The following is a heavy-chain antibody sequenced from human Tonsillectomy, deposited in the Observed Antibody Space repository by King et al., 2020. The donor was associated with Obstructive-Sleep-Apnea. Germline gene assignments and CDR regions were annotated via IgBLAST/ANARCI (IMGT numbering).Heavy chain of an antibody. Sequence: EVQLVESGGGLVQPGRSLRLSCAASGFTFDDYAMHWVRQAPGKGLEWVSGISWNSGSINYADSVKGRFTISRDNAKNSLYLQMNSLKTEDTALYYCAKDTTPHVFYYFDCWGQGALVTVSS. D-gene: IGHD2/OR15-2a*01. CDR3: AKDTTPHVFYYFDC. J-gene: IGHJ4*02. CDR2: ISWNSGSI. V-gene: IGHV3-9*01. CDR1: GFTFDDYA.